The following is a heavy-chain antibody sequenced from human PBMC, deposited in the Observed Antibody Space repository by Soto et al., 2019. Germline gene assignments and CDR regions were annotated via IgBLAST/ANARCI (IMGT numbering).Heavy chain of an antibody. D-gene: IGHD5-18*01. V-gene: IGHV1-69*02. J-gene: IGHJ4*02. CDR3: ARDTTY. Sequence: QVKLVQSGAEVKKPGSSVKVSCKASGGTFGTYTISWVRQAPGQGLEWVGRIIPYLDITDYAQKFQGRFTIAADKSTTTAYMELNSLRSEDTAVYFCARDTTYWGQGTLVTVSS. CDR1: GGTFGTYT. CDR2: IIPYLDIT.